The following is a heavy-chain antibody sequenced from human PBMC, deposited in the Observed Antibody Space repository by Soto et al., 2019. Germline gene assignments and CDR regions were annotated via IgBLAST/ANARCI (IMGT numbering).Heavy chain of an antibody. V-gene: IGHV1-46*04. CDR2: INPSGGST. J-gene: IGHJ3*02. CDR3: ARDDYVADAFDI. CDR1: GYTCTSYY. Sequence: ASVKVSCNASGYTCTSYYMHWVRQAPGQGLEWMGIINPSGGSTSYAQKLQGRVTMTRDTSTSTVYMELSSLRSEDTAVYYCARDDYVADAFDIWGQGTMGTVSS. D-gene: IGHD4-17*01.